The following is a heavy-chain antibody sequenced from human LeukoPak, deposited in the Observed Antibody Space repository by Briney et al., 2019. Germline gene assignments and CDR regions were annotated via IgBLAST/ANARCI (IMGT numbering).Heavy chain of an antibody. CDR3: AREMKQQLPLDC. D-gene: IGHD6-13*01. V-gene: IGHV3-21*01. CDR2: INARSRDV. J-gene: IGHJ4*02. CDR1: GFTFSAYS. Sequence: GGSLRLSCAASGFTFSAYSMNWVRQAPGKGLEWVSSINARSRDVYSAYSVKGRFTITRDNVKNSLYLQMNSLRGEDTAVYYCAREMKQQLPLDCWGQGTLVTVTS.